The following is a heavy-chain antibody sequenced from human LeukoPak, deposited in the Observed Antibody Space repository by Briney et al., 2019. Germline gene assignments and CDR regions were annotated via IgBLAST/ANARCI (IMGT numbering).Heavy chain of an antibody. Sequence: GGSLRLSCAASGFTFDDFDMSWVRQSPGKGLEWVSGTDSNGATTSYRESVKGRFTISRDNAKNSLYLQMNSLRVEDTAVYYCALLAVASDFDYWGQGALVTVSS. J-gene: IGHJ4*02. V-gene: IGHV3-20*04. CDR2: TDSNGATT. D-gene: IGHD6-19*01. CDR3: ALLAVASDFDY. CDR1: GFTFDDFD.